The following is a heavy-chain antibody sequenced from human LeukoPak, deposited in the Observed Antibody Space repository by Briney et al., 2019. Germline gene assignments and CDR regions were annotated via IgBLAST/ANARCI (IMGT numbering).Heavy chain of an antibody. CDR1: GFTLNPYS. CDR3: ARDESTGHVSL. J-gene: IGHJ4*02. CDR2: ITSTSSYM. D-gene: IGHD2-8*02. V-gene: IGHV3-21*01. Sequence: KPGGSLRLSCAASGFTLNPYSMIGVRRAPGKGLEWVSYITSTSSYMYYADSVKGRFTISRDNDKNSLYLQMNSLRAEDTAVYYCARDESTGHVSLWGQGTLVVVSS.